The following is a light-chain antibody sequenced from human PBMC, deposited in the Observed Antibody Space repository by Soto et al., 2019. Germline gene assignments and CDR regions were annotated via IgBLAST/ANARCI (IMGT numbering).Light chain of an antibody. Sequence: QSALTQPPSASGSPGQSVTISCTGTSSDVGGYNYVSWYQQHPGKAPKLMIYEVSKWPSGVPDRFSGSKSGNTASLTVSGLQAEDEADSYCSSYAGSNNYVFGTGTKVTVL. V-gene: IGLV2-8*01. J-gene: IGLJ1*01. CDR1: SSDVGGYNY. CDR2: EVS. CDR3: SSYAGSNNYV.